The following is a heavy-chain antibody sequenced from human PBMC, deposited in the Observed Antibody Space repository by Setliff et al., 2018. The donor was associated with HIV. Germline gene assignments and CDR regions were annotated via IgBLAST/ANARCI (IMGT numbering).Heavy chain of an antibody. V-gene: IGHV1-2*02. CDR3: ARARGSMGYINTFDV. D-gene: IGHD3-16*01. CDR1: GYTFTDYF. CDR2: ISPDNANT. J-gene: IGHJ4*02. Sequence: GASVKVSCKSSGYTFTDYFMHWVRQAPGQGLEWMGWISPDNANTRISQRFRGSVTMTRDRSINTAYMEFSGLTSDDTAVYYCARARGSMGYINTFDVWGQGSLVTVSS.